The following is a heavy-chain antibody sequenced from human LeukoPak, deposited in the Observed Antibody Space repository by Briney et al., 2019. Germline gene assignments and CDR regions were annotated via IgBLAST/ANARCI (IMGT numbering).Heavy chain of an antibody. CDR3: ARGITGRGRFDP. D-gene: IGHD3-10*01. J-gene: IGHJ5*02. CDR2: IYSSGIT. CDR1: GGSISSYY. Sequence: SETLSLTCSVSGGSISSYYWSWIRQSAGKGLEWIGRIYSSGITNYNPSLKSRLTMSIDTSKSQFFLNLSSLTAADTAVYYCARGITGRGRFDPWGQGTLVTVSS. V-gene: IGHV4-4*07.